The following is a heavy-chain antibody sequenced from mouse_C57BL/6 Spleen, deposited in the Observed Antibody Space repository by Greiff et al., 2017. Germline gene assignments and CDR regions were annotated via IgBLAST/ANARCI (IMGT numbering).Heavy chain of an antibody. J-gene: IGHJ3*01. CDR3: VKAGEGLLRYQAWFAY. CDR2: IRNKANGYTT. Sequence: EMKLVESGGGLVQPGASLRLSCAASGFTFTDYYMSWVRQPPGKAPEWLALIRNKANGYTTEYTASVKGRFTISRDNSQNILYLQMNTLRAEDSATYYCVKAGEGLLRYQAWFAYWGQGTLVTVSA. CDR1: GFTFTDYY. V-gene: IGHV7-4*01. D-gene: IGHD1-1*01.